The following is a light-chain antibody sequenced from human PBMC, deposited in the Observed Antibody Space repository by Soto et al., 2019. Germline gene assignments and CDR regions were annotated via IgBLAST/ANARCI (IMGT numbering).Light chain of an antibody. V-gene: IGKV1-5*01. CDR1: QSISSW. CDR3: QQVNSYPIT. CDR2: DAS. Sequence: DIQMTQSPSTLSASVGDRVTITCRASQSISSWLAWYQQKPGKAPKVLIYDASSLESGVPSRFSGSGSGTEFTLTITSLQPEDFATYYCQQVNSYPITFGQGTRLEIK. J-gene: IGKJ5*01.